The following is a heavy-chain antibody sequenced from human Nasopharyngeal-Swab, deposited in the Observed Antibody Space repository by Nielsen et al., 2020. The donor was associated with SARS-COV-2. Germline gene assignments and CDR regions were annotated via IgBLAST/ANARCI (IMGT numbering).Heavy chain of an antibody. CDR1: GFTFDDYA. CDR2: ISWNSGGI. Sequence: SLKISCAASGFTFDDYAMHWVRQAPGKGLEWVSGISWNSGGIGYADSVKGRFTISRDNAKNSLYLQMNSLRAEDTALYYCAKDLNFWSGYPYYFDYWGQGTLVTVSS. V-gene: IGHV3-9*01. D-gene: IGHD3-3*01. CDR3: AKDLNFWSGYPYYFDY. J-gene: IGHJ4*02.